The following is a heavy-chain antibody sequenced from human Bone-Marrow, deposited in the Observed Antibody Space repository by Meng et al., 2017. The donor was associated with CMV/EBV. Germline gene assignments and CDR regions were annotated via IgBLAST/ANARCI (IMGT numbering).Heavy chain of an antibody. CDR1: GFTFSSYA. Sequence: GESLKISCAASGFTFSSYAMHWVRQAPGKGLEWVAVIAYDGSNKYYADSVKGQFTISRDNSKNTLYLQMNSLRAEDTAVYYCARGPSGGGSYYDYWGQGTLVTVSS. CDR3: ARGPSGGGSYYDY. J-gene: IGHJ4*02. CDR2: IAYDGSNK. D-gene: IGHD1-26*01. V-gene: IGHV3-30*04.